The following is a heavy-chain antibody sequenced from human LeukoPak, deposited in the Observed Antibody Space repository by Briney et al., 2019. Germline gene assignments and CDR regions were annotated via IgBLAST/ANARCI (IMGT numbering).Heavy chain of an antibody. CDR3: ARARVVVALDGFDT. J-gene: IGHJ3*02. CDR1: GFTVSSNY. D-gene: IGHD2-15*01. V-gene: IGHV3-66*02. Sequence: AGGSLRLSCAASGFTVSSNYMSWVRQAPGKGLECVSVIYSGGSTHYADSVKGRFTISRDNSKNTLYLQINSLRAEDTAVYYCARARVVVALDGFDTWGQGTMVTVSS. CDR2: IYSGGST.